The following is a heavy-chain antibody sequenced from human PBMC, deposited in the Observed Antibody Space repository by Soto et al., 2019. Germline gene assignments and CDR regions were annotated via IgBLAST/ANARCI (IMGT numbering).Heavy chain of an antibody. V-gene: IGHV4-59*01. CDR1: GDSISSYY. Sequence: KPSETLSLTCSVSGDSISSYYWTWIRQPPGKGLEWIGHIYLSGSTNYNPSLKSRVTISVDTSKNQFSLKLSSVTAADTAVYYCARRGYYDSSGYYSLWGQGTLVTVSS. CDR3: ARRGYYDSSGYYSL. J-gene: IGHJ4*02. D-gene: IGHD3-22*01. CDR2: IYLSGST.